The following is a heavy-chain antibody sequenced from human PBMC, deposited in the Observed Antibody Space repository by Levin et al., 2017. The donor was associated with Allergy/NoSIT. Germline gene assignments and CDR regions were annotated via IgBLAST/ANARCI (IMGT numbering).Heavy chain of an antibody. CDR2: INPNSGGT. J-gene: IGHJ4*02. CDR3: ARGSLRVAAAGPKYYFDY. CDR1: GYTFTGYY. Sequence: ASVKVSCKASGYTFTGYYMHWVRQAPGQGLEWMGWINPNSGGTNYAQKFQGRVTMTRDTSISTAYMELSRLRSDDTAVYYCARGSLRVAAAGPKYYFDYWGQGTLVTVSS. D-gene: IGHD6-13*01. V-gene: IGHV1-2*02.